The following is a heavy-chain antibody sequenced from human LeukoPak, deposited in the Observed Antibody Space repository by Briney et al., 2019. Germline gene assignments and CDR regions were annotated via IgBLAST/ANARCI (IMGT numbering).Heavy chain of an antibody. CDR1: GGTFSSYA. D-gene: IGHD3-22*01. CDR2: IIPILGIA. CDR3: ARGGYYDSSEYRYYFDY. V-gene: IGHV1-69*04. J-gene: IGHJ4*02. Sequence: ASVKVSCKASGGTFSSYAISWVRQAPGQGLEWMGRIIPILGIANYAQKFQGRVTITADKSTSTAYMELRSLRSDDTAVYYCARGGYYDSSEYRYYFDYWGQGTLVTVSS.